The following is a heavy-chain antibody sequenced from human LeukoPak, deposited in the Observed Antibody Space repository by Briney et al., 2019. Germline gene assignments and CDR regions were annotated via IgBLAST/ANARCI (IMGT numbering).Heavy chain of an antibody. CDR1: GFTFSSYA. J-gene: IGHJ4*02. CDR2: ISYDGSNK. Sequence: GGSLRLSCAASGFTFSSYAMHWVRQAPGKGLEWVAVISYDGSNKYYADSVKGRFTISRDNSKNTLYLQMNSLRAEDTAVYYCARGYDSSGYPRPLDYWGQGTLVTVSS. V-gene: IGHV3-30-3*01. D-gene: IGHD3-22*01. CDR3: ARGYDSSGYPRPLDY.